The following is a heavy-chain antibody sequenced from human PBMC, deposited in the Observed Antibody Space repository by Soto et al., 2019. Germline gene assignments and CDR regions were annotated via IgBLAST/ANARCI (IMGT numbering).Heavy chain of an antibody. CDR2: IYWDGDK. Sequence: QITLKESGPTLLKPTQTLTLTCTFSGFSLSTSGVGVGWIRQPPGKALEWLALIYWDGDKRYSPSLKSRLTITNDTPKNQVVLTMTDMDPVDTATDHCVQTHEWLRFDYCGQGTLVTVSS. J-gene: IGHJ4*02. V-gene: IGHV2-5*02. CDR3: VQTHEWLRFDY. CDR1: GFSLSTSGVG. D-gene: IGHD5-12*01.